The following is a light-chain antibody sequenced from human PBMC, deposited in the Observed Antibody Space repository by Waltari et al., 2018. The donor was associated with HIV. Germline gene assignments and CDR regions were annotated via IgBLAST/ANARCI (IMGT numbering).Light chain of an antibody. CDR2: ANY. J-gene: IGLJ3*02. CDR3: GTWDSGLSAVV. CDR1: SSNIGSND. V-gene: IGLV1-51*01. Sequence: QSVLTQPPSVSAAPGQRVTISCSGSSSNIGSNDVSWYQQLPGTAPKLLIFANYKLPSGIPDRFAASKSGTSATLGITGLQTGDEADYYCGTWDSGLSAVVFGGGTKLTVL.